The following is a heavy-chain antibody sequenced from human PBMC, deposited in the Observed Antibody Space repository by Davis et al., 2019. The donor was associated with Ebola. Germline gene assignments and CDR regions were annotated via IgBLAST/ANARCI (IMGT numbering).Heavy chain of an antibody. V-gene: IGHV4-30-2*02. Sequence: MPSETLSLTCAVSGGSISSGGYSWSWIRQPPGKGLEWIGYIYHSGSTYYNPSLKSRVTISVDTSKNQFSLKLSSVTAADTAVYYCARTVLQGWFDPWSQGTLVTVSS. D-gene: IGHD2/OR15-2a*01. CDR3: ARTVLQGWFDP. CDR2: IYHSGST. J-gene: IGHJ5*02. CDR1: GGSISSGGYS.